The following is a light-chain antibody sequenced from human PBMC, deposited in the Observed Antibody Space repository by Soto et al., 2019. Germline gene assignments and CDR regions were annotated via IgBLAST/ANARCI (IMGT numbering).Light chain of an antibody. Sequence: QSALTQPPSASGSPGQSVAISCTGTTSDVGGYKYVSWYQQHPGKAPKLMIYEVNKRPSGVPDRFSGSKSGNTASLTVSGLQAEDESDYYCCSYAGNNNYVFGTGTKVTVL. V-gene: IGLV2-8*01. CDR1: TSDVGGYKY. CDR2: EVN. CDR3: CSYAGNNNYV. J-gene: IGLJ1*01.